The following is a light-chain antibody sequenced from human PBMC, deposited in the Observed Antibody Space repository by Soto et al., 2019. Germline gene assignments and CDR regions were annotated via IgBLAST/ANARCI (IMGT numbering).Light chain of an antibody. CDR1: QSVLNSSNNKNY. V-gene: IGKV4-1*01. CDR2: WAS. J-gene: IGKJ1*01. CDR3: QQYYSTPQT. Sequence: DIVMTQSPDSLAVSLGERATINCKSSQSVLNSSNNKNYLAWYQHKPGQPPKLLIYWASTRESGVPDRFSGSGSGPDFTLTISSLQAEDVAVYYCQQYYSTPQTFGQGTKVEIK.